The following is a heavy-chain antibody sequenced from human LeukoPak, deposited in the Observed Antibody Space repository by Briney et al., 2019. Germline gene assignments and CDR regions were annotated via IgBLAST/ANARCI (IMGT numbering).Heavy chain of an antibody. CDR1: GYTFTSYG. CDR3: ARDWRCSGGRCENCFDP. Sequence: ASVKVSCKASGYTFTSYGISWVRQAPGQGLEWMGWISAYNGNTNYAQKLQGRVTMTTDTSTSTAYMELRSLRSDDTAVYYCARDWRCSGGRCENCFDPWGQGTLVIVSS. D-gene: IGHD2-15*01. CDR2: ISAYNGNT. J-gene: IGHJ5*02. V-gene: IGHV1-18*01.